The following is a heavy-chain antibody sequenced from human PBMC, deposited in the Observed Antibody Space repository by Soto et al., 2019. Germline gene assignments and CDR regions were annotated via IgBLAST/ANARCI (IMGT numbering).Heavy chain of an antibody. J-gene: IGHJ4*02. D-gene: IGHD6-19*01. V-gene: IGHV3-33*01. CDR3: ARDCAGYSSGLYQRGGIDY. Sequence: QVQLVESGGGVVQPGRSLRLSCAASGFTFSSYGMHWVRQAPGKGLEWVAVIWYDGSKKYYADSVKGRFTISRANSKNTLDLQKNSLRAEDKAVYYCARDCAGYSSGLYQRGGIDYWGQGTPGTGSS. CDR2: IWYDGSKK. CDR1: GFTFSSYG.